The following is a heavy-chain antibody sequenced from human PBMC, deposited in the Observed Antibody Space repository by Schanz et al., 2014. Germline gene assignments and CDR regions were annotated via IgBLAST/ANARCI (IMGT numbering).Heavy chain of an antibody. CDR1: GFAFSVYG. V-gene: IGHV3-33*03. J-gene: IGHJ4*02. CDR3: AKDPSHGDYDYYFDY. Sequence: QVQMVESGGGVVQPGRSLRLSCAASGFAFSVYGMHWVRQAPGKGPEWVAVIWSDGSTKYYADSVKGRFTISRDNSKNTLYLQMNSLSADDTAVFYCAKDPSHGDYDYYFDYWGQGTLVTVSS. D-gene: IGHD3-22*01. CDR2: IWSDGSTK.